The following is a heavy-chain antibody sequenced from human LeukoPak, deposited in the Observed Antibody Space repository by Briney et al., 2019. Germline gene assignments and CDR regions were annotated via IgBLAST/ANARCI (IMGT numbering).Heavy chain of an antibody. D-gene: IGHD4-11*01. V-gene: IGHV3-21*01. Sequence: GGSLRLSCAASGFTFSSYSMNWVRQAPGKGLEWVSSISSSSSYIYCADSVKGRFTISRDNAKDSLYLQMNSLRAEDTAVYYCARDRDDYSNYFEYGMDVWGQGTTVTVSS. CDR1: GFTFSSYS. CDR3: ARDRDDYSNYFEYGMDV. CDR2: ISSSSSYI. J-gene: IGHJ6*02.